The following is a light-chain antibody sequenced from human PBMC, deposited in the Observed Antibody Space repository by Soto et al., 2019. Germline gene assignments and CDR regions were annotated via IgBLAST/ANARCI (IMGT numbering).Light chain of an antibody. J-gene: IGKJ5*01. CDR3: QQRSNWPWSIT. CDR2: GAS. V-gene: IGKV3-11*01. Sequence: EIVLTQSPATLSLSPGERATLSCRASQSVGSYLAWYQQKPGQAPRRVIYGASNRATGIPARFSGSGSGTDFPLSSSSLEAENFAYYYCQQRSNWPWSITFGHDTRLEI. CDR1: QSVGSY.